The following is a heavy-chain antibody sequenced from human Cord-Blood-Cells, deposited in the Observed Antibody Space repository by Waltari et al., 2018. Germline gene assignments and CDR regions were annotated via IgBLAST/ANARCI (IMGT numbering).Heavy chain of an antibody. CDR1: GGSISSSSYY. D-gene: IGHD2-2*01. V-gene: IGHV4-39*01. Sequence: QLQLQESGPGLVKPSETLSLTCTVSGGSISSSSYYWGWIRQPPGTGLEWIGSIYYSGSTYYNPSLKSRVTISVDTSKNQFSRKLSSVTAADTAVYYCGSAAAFLIDYWGQGTLVTVSS. CDR2: IYYSGST. J-gene: IGHJ4*02. CDR3: GSAAAFLIDY.